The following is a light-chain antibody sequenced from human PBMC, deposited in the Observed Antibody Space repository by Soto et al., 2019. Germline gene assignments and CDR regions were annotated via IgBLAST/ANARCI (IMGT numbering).Light chain of an antibody. Sequence: QMTQSPSSLSASVGDRITITCRASRDIGSDLSWYQQKPGKAPTLLIYAASNLETGVPSRFSGSGSGTDFTFTISSLQPEDIATYYCQQYDNVPLTFGGGTKVDIK. V-gene: IGKV1-33*01. CDR1: RDIGSD. CDR3: QQYDNVPLT. CDR2: AAS. J-gene: IGKJ4*01.